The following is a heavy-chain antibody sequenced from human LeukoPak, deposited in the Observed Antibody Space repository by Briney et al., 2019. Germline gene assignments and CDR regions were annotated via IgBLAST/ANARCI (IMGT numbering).Heavy chain of an antibody. D-gene: IGHD3-16*01. Sequence: GGSLRPSCAASGFSFSSYEMNWVRQAPGKGLEWVSYISSSGSTIYYADSVKGRFTISRDNAKNSLNLQMNSLRAEDTAVYYCASSWGSLGYWGQGTLVTVSS. J-gene: IGHJ4*02. V-gene: IGHV3-48*03. CDR2: ISSSGSTI. CDR3: ASSWGSLGY. CDR1: GFSFSSYE.